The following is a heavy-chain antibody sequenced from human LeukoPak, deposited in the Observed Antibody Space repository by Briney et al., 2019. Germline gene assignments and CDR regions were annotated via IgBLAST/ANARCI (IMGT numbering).Heavy chain of an antibody. CDR1: GGTFSSYA. CDR2: IIPIFGTA. Sequence: ASVKVSCKASGGTFSSYAISWVRQAPGQGLEWMGGIIPIFGTANYAQKFQGRVTITTDESTSTAYMELSSLRSEDTAVYYCARWQYDSSGYRKIDCWGQGTLVTVSP. V-gene: IGHV1-69*05. J-gene: IGHJ4*02. D-gene: IGHD3-22*01. CDR3: ARWQYDSSGYRKIDC.